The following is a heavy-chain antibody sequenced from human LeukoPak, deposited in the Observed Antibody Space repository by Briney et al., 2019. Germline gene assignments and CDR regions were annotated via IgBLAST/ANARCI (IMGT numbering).Heavy chain of an antibody. D-gene: IGHD3-3*01. Sequence: GGSLRLSCAASGFSFSTYAISWVRQAPGKGLEWVSCISTTSSYIFYADSVRGRFTISRDNAKNSLYLQMDSLRAEDTAVYYCATEPFWSGYSYFDYWGQGTLVTVSS. CDR3: ATEPFWSGYSYFDY. J-gene: IGHJ4*02. CDR1: GFSFSTYA. V-gene: IGHV3-21*01. CDR2: ISTTSSYI.